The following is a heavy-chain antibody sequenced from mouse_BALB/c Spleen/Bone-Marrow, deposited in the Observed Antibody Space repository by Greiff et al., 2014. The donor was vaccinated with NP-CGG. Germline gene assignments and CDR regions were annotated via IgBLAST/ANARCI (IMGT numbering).Heavy chain of an antibody. CDR2: ISNGGGST. CDR3: TRHDGNPYAMDY. J-gene: IGHJ4*01. CDR1: GFTFSSYT. V-gene: IGHV5-12-2*01. Sequence: EVQRVESGGGLVQPGGSLKLSCAASGFTFSSYTMSWVRQTPEKRLEWVAYISNGGGSTYYPDTIKGRFTISRDNAKNTLYLQMSSLKSEDTAMYYCTRHDGNPYAMDYWGQGTSVTVSS.